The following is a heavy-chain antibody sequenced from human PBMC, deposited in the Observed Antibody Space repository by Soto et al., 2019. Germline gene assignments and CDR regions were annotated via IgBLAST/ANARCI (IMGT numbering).Heavy chain of an antibody. CDR1: GFTFGSYA. J-gene: IGHJ6*02. CDR2: ISYDGSNK. CDR3: ARDPSLLATAGNYYSYHGIHH. D-gene: IGHD5-12*01. V-gene: IGHV3-30-3*01. Sequence: PGGSLRLSCAASGFTFGSYAMHWVRQAPGKGLEWVAVISYDGSNKYYADSVKGRFTISRDNSKNTLYLQMNSLRAEDTAVYYCARDPSLLATAGNYYSYHGIHHWGPGTPVTVSS.